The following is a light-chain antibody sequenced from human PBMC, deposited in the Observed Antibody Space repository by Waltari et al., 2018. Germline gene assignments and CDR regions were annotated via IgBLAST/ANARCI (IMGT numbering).Light chain of an antibody. CDR2: GAS. J-gene: IGKJ1*01. V-gene: IGKV3-20*01. Sequence: EIMLTQSPGTLSLSTGERATLSCRTSQSIGRSLAWYQKKPGQAPRLLIYGASSRATDIPDRFSGSVSGTDFSLTINTLEPEDCALYYCHHYVRLPVTFGQGTKVEIK. CDR1: QSIGRS. CDR3: HHYVRLPVT.